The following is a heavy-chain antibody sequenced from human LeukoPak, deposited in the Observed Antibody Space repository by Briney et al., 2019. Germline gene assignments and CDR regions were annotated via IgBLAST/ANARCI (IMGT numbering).Heavy chain of an antibody. CDR1: GYTFTSYY. V-gene: IGHV1-46*01. Sequence: GASVKVSCKASGYTFTSYYMHWVRQAPGQGLEWMGIINPSGGSTSYAQKFQGRVTMTRDTSTSTVYMELSSLRSEDTAVYYCATRGYSYGPLDYWSQGTLVTVSS. D-gene: IGHD5-18*01. CDR3: ATRGYSYGPLDY. J-gene: IGHJ4*02. CDR2: INPSGGST.